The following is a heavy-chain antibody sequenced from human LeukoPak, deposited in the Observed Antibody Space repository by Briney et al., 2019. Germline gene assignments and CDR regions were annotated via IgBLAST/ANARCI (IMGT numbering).Heavy chain of an antibody. Sequence: SETLSLTCTVSGGSISSYYWSWIRQPPGKGLEWIGYIYYSGSTNYNPSLKSRVTISADTSKNQFSLKLSSVTAADTAVYYCARQGVRGVPDYWGQGTLVTVSS. D-gene: IGHD3-10*01. J-gene: IGHJ4*02. V-gene: IGHV4-59*08. CDR1: GGSISSYY. CDR2: IYYSGST. CDR3: ARQGVRGVPDY.